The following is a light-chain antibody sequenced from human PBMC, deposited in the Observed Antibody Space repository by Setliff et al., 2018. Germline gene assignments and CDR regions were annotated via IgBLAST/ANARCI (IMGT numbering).Light chain of an antibody. CDR3: QVWDPASDHRV. Sequence: SYELTQPPSESVAPGKTARITCGGHNIGDKSVHWYQQKPGQAPVLVVYDDSDRPSGIPGRFSGSNSGNTATLTISRAEAGDEADYYCQVWDPASDHRVFGTGTKVT. CDR1: NIGDKS. J-gene: IGLJ1*01. V-gene: IGLV3-21*03. CDR2: DDS.